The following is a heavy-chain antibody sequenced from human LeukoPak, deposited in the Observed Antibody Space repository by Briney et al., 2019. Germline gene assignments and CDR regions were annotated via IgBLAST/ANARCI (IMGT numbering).Heavy chain of an antibody. D-gene: IGHD2-8*01. CDR1: GGSISSYY. CDR3: ARNSFGWGMIDY. J-gene: IGHJ4*02. CDR2: IYYSGST. V-gene: IGHV4-59*08. Sequence: PSETLSLTCTVSGGSISSYYWSWIRQPPGKGLEWIGYIYYSGSTNYNPSLKSRVTISVDTSKNQFSLKLSSVTAADTAVYYCARNSFGWGMIDYWGQGTLVTVSS.